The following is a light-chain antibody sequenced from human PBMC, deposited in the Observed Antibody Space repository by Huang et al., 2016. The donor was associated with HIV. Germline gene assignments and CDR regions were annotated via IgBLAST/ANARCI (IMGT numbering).Light chain of an antibody. CDR1: PSSSGS. CDR3: QQYNNFYT. CDR2: GAS. J-gene: IGKJ3*01. V-gene: IGKV3-15*01. Sequence: EIVLTQSPATLSVSPGERATLSCRASPSSSGSLAWYQQKPGQAPRLRIYGASTRTSGVTGRFSGSGAGKEFTLTISSLQSEDFAVYYCQQYNNFYTFGPGTRVDIK.